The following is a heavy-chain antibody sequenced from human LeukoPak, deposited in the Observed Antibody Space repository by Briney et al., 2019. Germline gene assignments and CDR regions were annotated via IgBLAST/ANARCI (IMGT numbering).Heavy chain of an antibody. Sequence: PSETLSLTCAVSGVPFGNYYWSWVRQSPSQGLEWIGEISHSGYTNYNPSLKSRVTMSIDTSKNQFSLKLTSVTAADAGVYYCTRAVAGHPDWGQGTLVTVSS. D-gene: IGHD6-19*01. CDR1: GVPFGNYY. CDR3: TRAVAGHPD. V-gene: IGHV4-34*01. CDR2: ISHSGYT. J-gene: IGHJ4*02.